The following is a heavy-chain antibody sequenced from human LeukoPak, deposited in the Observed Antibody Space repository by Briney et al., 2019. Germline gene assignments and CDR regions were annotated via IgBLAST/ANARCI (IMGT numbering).Heavy chain of an antibody. J-gene: IGHJ3*02. D-gene: IGHD1-26*01. CDR2: ISWNSGSI. CDR3: ARGVLWVGATNAFDI. V-gene: IGHV3-9*01. Sequence: PGGSLRLSCAGSGFIFNNYAMHWVRQPPGKGLEWVSGISWNSGSIDYADSVKGRFTISRDNAKNSLYLQMNSLRAEDTAVYYCARGVLWVGATNAFDIWGQGTMVTVSS. CDR1: GFIFNNYA.